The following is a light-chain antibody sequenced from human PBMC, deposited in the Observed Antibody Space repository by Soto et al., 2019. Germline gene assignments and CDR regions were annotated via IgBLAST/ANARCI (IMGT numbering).Light chain of an antibody. CDR3: QQYNNFWT. CDR2: DAS. V-gene: IGKV1-5*01. Sequence: DIQMTQSPSALSASVGDRVTITCRASQRVSGWLAWYQQKPGKAPRLLIYDASYLERGVPSRFSVSVSGTDFTLTISDLQPDDLGTYYCQQYNNFWTFGQGTKVDIK. CDR1: QRVSGW. J-gene: IGKJ1*01.